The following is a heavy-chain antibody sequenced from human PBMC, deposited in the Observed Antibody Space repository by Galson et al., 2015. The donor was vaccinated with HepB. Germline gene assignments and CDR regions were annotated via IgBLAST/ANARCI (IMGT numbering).Heavy chain of an antibody. CDR1: GFAFTSYT. D-gene: IGHD5-18*01. J-gene: IGHJ6*02. CDR3: ARVLYSYERGNYYGLDV. Sequence: SLRLSCAASGFAFTSYTFNWVRQAPGKGLEWVSSISSGSNSIDYADSVKGRFTTSRHNAKSSLYLQMNSLRVEDTAVYYCARVLYSYERGNYYGLDVWGQGTTVTVSS. CDR2: ISSGSNSI. V-gene: IGHV3-21*01.